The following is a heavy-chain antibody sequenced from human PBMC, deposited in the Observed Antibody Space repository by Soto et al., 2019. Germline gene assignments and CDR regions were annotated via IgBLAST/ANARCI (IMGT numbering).Heavy chain of an antibody. D-gene: IGHD3-16*01. CDR2: ISDGDGAT. J-gene: IGHJ4*02. V-gene: IGHV3-23*01. CDR1: GFAFSDYA. CDR3: AKGRTFFDF. Sequence: EVHLLESGGGLVQPGGSLRLSCAASGFAFSDYAMTWVRQAPGKWLEWVSDISDGDGATHYADSVKGRFTISRDDSKNTLYLQMDSLRAEDAAVYYCAKGRTFFDFWGQGTLVTVSS.